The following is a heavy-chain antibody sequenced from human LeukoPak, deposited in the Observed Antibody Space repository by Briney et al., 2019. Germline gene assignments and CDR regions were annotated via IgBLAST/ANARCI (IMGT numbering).Heavy chain of an antibody. CDR2: ISSSSSYI. J-gene: IGHJ3*02. CDR1: GFTFSDYN. Sequence: GGSLRLSCAASGFTFSDYNMNWARQAPGKGLEWVSSISSSSSYIYYADSVKGRFTISRDNAKNSLYLQMNSLRAEDTAVYYCASWPLNRVINAFDIWGQGTMVTVSS. V-gene: IGHV3-21*01. CDR3: ASWPLNRVINAFDI. D-gene: IGHD1-14*01.